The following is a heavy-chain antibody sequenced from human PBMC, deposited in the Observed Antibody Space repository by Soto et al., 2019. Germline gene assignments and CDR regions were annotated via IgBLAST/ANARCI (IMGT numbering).Heavy chain of an antibody. V-gene: IGHV3-48*01. CDR1: GFTFSSYS. Sequence: EVQLVESGGGLVQPGGSLRLSCAASGFTFSSYSMNWVRQAPGKGLEWVSYISSSGNTIYYADSVKGRFTISRDNAKNSLYLQMNSLRAEDTAVYYCARDPDSSGWYNWFDPWGQGTLVTVSS. CDR3: ARDPDSSGWYNWFDP. J-gene: IGHJ5*02. CDR2: ISSSGNTI. D-gene: IGHD6-19*01.